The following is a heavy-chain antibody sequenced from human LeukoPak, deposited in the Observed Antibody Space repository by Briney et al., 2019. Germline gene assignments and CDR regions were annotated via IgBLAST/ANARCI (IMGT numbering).Heavy chain of an antibody. V-gene: IGHV3-48*04. J-gene: IGHJ3*02. D-gene: IGHD1-26*01. Sequence: PGGSLRLSCAASGFTFSSYSMNWVRQAPGKGLEWVSYISSSSSTIYYADSVKGRFTISRDNAKNSLYLQMNSLRAEDTAVYYCARDHSGSYDAFDIWGQGTMVTVSS. CDR3: ARDHSGSYDAFDI. CDR1: GFTFSSYS. CDR2: ISSSSSTI.